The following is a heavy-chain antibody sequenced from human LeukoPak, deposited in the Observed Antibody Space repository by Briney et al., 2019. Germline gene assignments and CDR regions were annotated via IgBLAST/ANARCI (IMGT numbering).Heavy chain of an antibody. V-gene: IGHV5-51*01. Sequence: GESLKISCKGSGYSFTSYWIGWVRQMPGKGLEWMGIIYPGDSDTRYSPSFQGQVTISADKSISTAYLQWSSLKASDTAMYYCARQRRAVAGTRSLEYYFDYWGQGTLVTVSS. CDR3: ARQRRAVAGTRSLEYYFDY. J-gene: IGHJ4*02. CDR1: GYSFTSYW. D-gene: IGHD6-19*01. CDR2: IYPGDSDT.